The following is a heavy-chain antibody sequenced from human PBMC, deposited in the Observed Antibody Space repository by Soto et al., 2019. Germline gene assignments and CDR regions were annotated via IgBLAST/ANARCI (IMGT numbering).Heavy chain of an antibody. CDR2: INHGGST. J-gene: IGHJ3*02. CDR1: GGSFSGYY. V-gene: IGHV4-34*01. CDR3: ARDIAAAGTDAFDI. Sequence: SETLSLTCAVYGGSFSGYYWSWIRQPPGKGLEWIGEINHGGSTNYNPSLKSRVTISVDTSKNQFSLKLSSVTAADTAVYYCARDIAAAGTDAFDIWGQGTMVT. D-gene: IGHD6-13*01.